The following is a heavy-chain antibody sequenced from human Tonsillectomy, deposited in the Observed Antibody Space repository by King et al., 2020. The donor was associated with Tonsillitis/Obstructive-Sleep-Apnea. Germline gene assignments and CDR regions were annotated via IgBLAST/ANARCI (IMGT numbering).Heavy chain of an antibody. CDR3: ARDRVGGYDSDYYFDY. V-gene: IGHV1-69*01. D-gene: IGHD5-12*01. J-gene: IGHJ4*02. CDR2: IIPMFGTA. Sequence: QLVQSGAEVKKPGSSVKVSCKASGGLFSSYAISWVRQAPGQGLEWMGGIIPMFGTANYAQKFQGRVTITADESASTVYMELSSLRSEDTAVYYCARDRVGGYDSDYYFDYWGQGTLVTVSS. CDR1: GGLFSSYA.